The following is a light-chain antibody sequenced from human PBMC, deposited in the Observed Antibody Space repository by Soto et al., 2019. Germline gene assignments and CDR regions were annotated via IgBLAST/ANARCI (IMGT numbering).Light chain of an antibody. CDR2: DVS. CDR3: NSYRSSSTRYV. Sequence: QSVLTQPASVSGSPGQSITISCTGTSSDVGGYNYVSWYQQHPGKAPKLMIYDVSSRPSWVSNRFSGSKSGNTASLTISGLQAEDEADYYCNSYRSSSTRYVFGTGTKVTVL. J-gene: IGLJ1*01. V-gene: IGLV2-14*01. CDR1: SSDVGGYNY.